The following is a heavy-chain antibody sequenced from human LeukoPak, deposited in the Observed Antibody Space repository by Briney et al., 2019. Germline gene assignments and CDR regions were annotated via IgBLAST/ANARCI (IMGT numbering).Heavy chain of an antibody. CDR2: IYYSGST. V-gene: IGHV4-59*12. J-gene: IGHJ4*02. CDR3: ASSLWNRVGAADY. Sequence: PSETLSLTCTVSGGSISSYYWSWIRQPPGKGLEWIGYIYYSGSTNYNPSLKSRVTISVDTSKNQFSLKLSSVTAADTAVYYCASSLWNRVGAADYWGQGTLVTVSS. CDR1: GGSISSYY. D-gene: IGHD1-26*01.